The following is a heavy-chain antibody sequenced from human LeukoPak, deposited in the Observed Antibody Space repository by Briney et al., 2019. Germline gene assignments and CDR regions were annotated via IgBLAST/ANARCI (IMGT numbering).Heavy chain of an antibody. D-gene: IGHD5-12*01. V-gene: IGHV1-8*03. CDR2: MNPNSGST. CDR1: GYTFTGYD. CDR3: ARGRSTGYPYYFEY. Sequence: ASVKVSCKASGYTFTGYDINWVRQATGQGLEWMGWMNPNSGSTGYAQEFQGRVTITRNTSISTAYMELSGLRSEDTAVYYCARGRSTGYPYYFEYWGQGTLVTVSS. J-gene: IGHJ4*02.